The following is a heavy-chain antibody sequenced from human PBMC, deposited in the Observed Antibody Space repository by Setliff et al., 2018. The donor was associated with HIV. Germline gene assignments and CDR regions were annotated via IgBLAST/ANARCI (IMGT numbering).Heavy chain of an antibody. V-gene: IGHV1-8*01. CDR3: ARGAPGRSCSGGSCSYFDY. CDR2: LNPTSGNT. D-gene: IGHD2-15*01. J-gene: IGHJ4*02. CDR1: GYTFTSLD. Sequence: ASVKVSCKASGYTFTSLDINWVRQATGQGPEWVGWLNPTSGNTGSAQRFQGRVTMTRNTSISIAYMELSNLRSEDTAVYYCARGAPGRSCSGGSCSYFDYWGQGTLVTVTS.